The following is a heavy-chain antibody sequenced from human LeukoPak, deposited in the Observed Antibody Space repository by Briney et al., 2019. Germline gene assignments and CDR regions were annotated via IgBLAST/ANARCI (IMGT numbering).Heavy chain of an antibody. CDR3: TRPIYDFWRERDY. V-gene: IGHV3-49*04. CDR2: TRSKAYGGTT. D-gene: IGHD3-3*01. Sequence: GGSLRLSCAASGFTFSSYTMSWVRQAPGKGLEWVGFTRSKAYGGTTEYAASVKGRFTISRDDSKSIAYLQMNSLKTEDTAVYYCTRPIYDFWRERDYWGQGTLVTVSS. CDR1: GFTFSSYT. J-gene: IGHJ4*02.